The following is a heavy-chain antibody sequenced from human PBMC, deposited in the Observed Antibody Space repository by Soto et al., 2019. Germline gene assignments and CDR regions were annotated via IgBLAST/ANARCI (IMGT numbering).Heavy chain of an antibody. CDR3: ARGRVAVAGTTYNWFDP. Sequence: LSLTCAVYGGSFSGYYWSWIRQPPGKGLEWIGEINHSGSTNYNPSLKSRVTISVDTSKNQFSLKLSSVTAADTAVYYCARGRVAVAGTTYNWFDPWGQGTLVTVSS. V-gene: IGHV4-34*01. CDR2: INHSGST. J-gene: IGHJ5*02. CDR1: GGSFSGYY. D-gene: IGHD6-19*01.